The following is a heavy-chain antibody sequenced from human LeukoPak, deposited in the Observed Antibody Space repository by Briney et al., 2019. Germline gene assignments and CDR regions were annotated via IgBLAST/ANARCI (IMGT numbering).Heavy chain of an antibody. V-gene: IGHV3-53*04. D-gene: IGHD5-24*01. CDR2: IDSRDNT. J-gene: IGHJ5*02. CDR3: ARESTPLRGAFDP. CDR1: GFTVRNNH. Sequence: GESLRLSCAASGFTVRNNHMSWVRQAPGKGLEWVSVIDSRDNTYHADSVKGRFTISRHTSKNTLYLQMNSLRAEETAVYYCARESTPLRGAFDPWGPGTLVTASA.